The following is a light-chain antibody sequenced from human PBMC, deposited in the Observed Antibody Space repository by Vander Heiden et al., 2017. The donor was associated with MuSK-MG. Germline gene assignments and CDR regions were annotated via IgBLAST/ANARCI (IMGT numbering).Light chain of an antibody. V-gene: IGLV1-40*01. CDR2: GSI. Sequence: QSVLTQPPSVSGAPGQTVTISCAGSSSNIGAGYDVHWYQHLPGAAPNLLIYGSINRPSGVPDRFSGSKSGTSASLAITWLQAEDEADYYCLSYDSSLSGSMFGGGTKLTVL. J-gene: IGLJ3*02. CDR1: SSNIGAGYD. CDR3: LSYDSSLSGSM.